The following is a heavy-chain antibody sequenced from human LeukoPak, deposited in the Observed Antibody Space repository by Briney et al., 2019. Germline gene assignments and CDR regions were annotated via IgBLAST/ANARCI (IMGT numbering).Heavy chain of an antibody. CDR3: ARATYYYGSGSYKTHSYFDY. V-gene: IGHV4-34*01. J-gene: IGHJ4*02. CDR2: INHSGST. Sequence: SETLSLTCAVYGGSFSGYYWSWIRQPPGKGLEWIGEINHSGSTNYNPPLKSRVTISVDTSKDQFSLKLSSVTAADTAVYYCARATYYYGSGSYKTHSYFDYWGQGTLVTVSS. D-gene: IGHD3-10*01. CDR1: GGSFSGYY.